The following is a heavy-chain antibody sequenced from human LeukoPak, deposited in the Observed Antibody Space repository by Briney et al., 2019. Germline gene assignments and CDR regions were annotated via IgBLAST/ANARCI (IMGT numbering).Heavy chain of an antibody. CDR1: GFTFSSYG. V-gene: IGHV3-21*01. CDR2: ISSSSSYI. CDR3: AKDQEGGAGTGRFDY. J-gene: IGHJ4*02. Sequence: PGGSLRLSCAASGFTFSSYGMHWVRQAPAKGLEWVSSISSSSSYIYYADSVKGRFTISGDNAKNSLYLQMTSLRAEDTAVYYCAKDQEGGAGTGRFDYWGQGTLVTVSS. D-gene: IGHD6-13*01.